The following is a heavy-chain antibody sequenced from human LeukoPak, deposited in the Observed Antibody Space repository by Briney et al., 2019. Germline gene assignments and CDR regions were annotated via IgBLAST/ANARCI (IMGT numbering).Heavy chain of an antibody. CDR2: IYPGDSVT. CDR3: AIYDTDMDYY. V-gene: IGHV5-51*01. J-gene: IGHJ4*02. Sequence: GESLKISCKGSGYSFTSYWIGWVRQMSGKGVELMGIIYPGDSVTRYRPSFQGQVTLSADKSISTADLQWSSLKASETAMYYCAIYDTDMDYYWGQGTVVTVSS. D-gene: IGHD5-18*01. CDR1: GYSFTSYW.